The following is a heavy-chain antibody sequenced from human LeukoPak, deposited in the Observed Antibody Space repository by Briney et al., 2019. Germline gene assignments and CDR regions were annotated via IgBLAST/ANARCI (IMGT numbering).Heavy chain of an antibody. CDR1: GFTFRSYW. CDR2: INQDGSEK. V-gene: IGHV3-7*01. CDR3: ARDATRGGDFDY. D-gene: IGHD3-16*01. J-gene: IGHJ4*02. Sequence: GGSLRLSCAASGFTFRSYWMTWVRQAPGKGLEWVANINQDGSEKYYVDSVKGRFTFSRDNAKDSLYLQMNSLRAEDTAVYYCARDATRGGDFDYWGQGTLVTVSS.